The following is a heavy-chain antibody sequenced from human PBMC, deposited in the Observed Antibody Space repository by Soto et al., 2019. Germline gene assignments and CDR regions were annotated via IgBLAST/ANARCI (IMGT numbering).Heavy chain of an antibody. J-gene: IGHJ6*02. D-gene: IGHD3-10*01. Sequence: GSLRLSCAASVFTFSSYSMNWVRQAPGKGLEWVSYISSSSSTIYYADSVKGRFTISRDNAKNSLYLQMNSLRDEDTAVYYCAREIGLWFGELLPYYYGMDVWGQGTTVTVSS. CDR1: VFTFSSYS. CDR3: AREIGLWFGELLPYYYGMDV. V-gene: IGHV3-48*02. CDR2: ISSSSSTI.